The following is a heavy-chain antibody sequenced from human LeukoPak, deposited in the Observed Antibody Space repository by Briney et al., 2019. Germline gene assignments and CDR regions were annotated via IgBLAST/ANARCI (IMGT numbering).Heavy chain of an antibody. J-gene: IGHJ6*03. CDR1: GGSFSGYY. V-gene: IGHV4-34*01. CDR3: ARVRREVVPAAIRSWDYYYYMDV. CDR2: INHSGST. Sequence: PSETLSLTCAVYGGSFSGYYWSWIRQPPGKGLEWIGEINHSGSTNYNPSLKSRVTISVDTSKNQFSLKLSSVTAADTAVYYCARVRREVVPAAIRSWDYYYYMDVWGKGTTVTVSS. D-gene: IGHD2-2*01.